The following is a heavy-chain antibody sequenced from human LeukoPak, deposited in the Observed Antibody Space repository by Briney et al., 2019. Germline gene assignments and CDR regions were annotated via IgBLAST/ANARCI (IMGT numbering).Heavy chain of an antibody. CDR1: GFTFSSYA. J-gene: IGHJ6*02. Sequence: GGSLRLSCAASGFTFSSYAMHWVRQAPGKGLEWVAVISYDGSNKYYADSVKGRFTISRDNSKNTLYLQMNSLRAEDTAVYYCARAMIEVDWLLPYYYYGMDVWGQGTTVTVSS. D-gene: IGHD3-9*01. CDR2: ISYDGSNK. V-gene: IGHV3-30*04. CDR3: ARAMIEVDWLLPYYYYGMDV.